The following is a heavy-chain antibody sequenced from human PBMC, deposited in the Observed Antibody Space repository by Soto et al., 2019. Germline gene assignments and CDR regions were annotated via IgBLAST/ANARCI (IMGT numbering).Heavy chain of an antibody. J-gene: IGHJ6*02. CDR2: IYDSGST. CDR1: GDSINNYY. Sequence: SETLSLTCTVSGDSINNYYWTRIRQPPGKGLEWIGYIYDSGSTSYNPSLKSRLTISVDTSKNQFSLKLKSVTAADTAVYYCARGTKYYYQGMDVWGQGTTVTVSS. CDR3: ARGTKYYYQGMDV. V-gene: IGHV4-59*01.